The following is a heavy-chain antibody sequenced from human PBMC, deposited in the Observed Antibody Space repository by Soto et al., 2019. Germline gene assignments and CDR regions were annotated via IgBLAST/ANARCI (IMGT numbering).Heavy chain of an antibody. D-gene: IGHD2-15*01. CDR3: AKGDPVEVATIFDY. CDR2: ISGSGGST. V-gene: IGHV3-23*01. J-gene: IGHJ4*02. Sequence: EVQLLEFGGGLVQPGGSLRLSCEASGFTFSSYAMSWVRQAPGKGLEWVSVISGSGGSTYYADSVKGRFTISRDNSKSTLFLQMNSLRAEDTAVYYCAKGDPVEVATIFDYWGQGTLVTVSS. CDR1: GFTFSSYA.